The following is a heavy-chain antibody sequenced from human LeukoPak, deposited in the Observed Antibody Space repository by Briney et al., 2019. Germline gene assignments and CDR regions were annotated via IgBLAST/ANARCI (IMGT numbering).Heavy chain of an antibody. V-gene: IGHV3-21*01. CDR1: GFTFSSYS. D-gene: IGHD3-10*01. Sequence: GGSLRLSCAASGFTFSSYSMNWVRQAPGKGLEWVSSISSSSSYIYYADSVKGRFTISRDNAKNSLYLQMNSLRAEDTAVYYCARDLITMVRGVITNLYYFDYWGQGTLVTVS. CDR3: ARDLITMVRGVITNLYYFDY. CDR2: ISSSSSYI. J-gene: IGHJ4*02.